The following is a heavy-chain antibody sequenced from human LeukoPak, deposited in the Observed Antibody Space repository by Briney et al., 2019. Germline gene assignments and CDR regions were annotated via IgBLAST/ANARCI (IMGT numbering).Heavy chain of an antibody. J-gene: IGHJ5*02. V-gene: IGHV4-39*07. Sequence: SETLSLTCTVSGGSISSSGQYWGWIRQPPGKGLEWIGTIYYSGSTYYNPSLKSRVTISVDTSKNQFSLKLSSVTVADTAVYYCARVRGGLFDLWGQGTLVTVSS. CDR3: ARVRGGLFDL. CDR2: IYYSGST. D-gene: IGHD3-10*01. CDR1: GGSISSSGQY.